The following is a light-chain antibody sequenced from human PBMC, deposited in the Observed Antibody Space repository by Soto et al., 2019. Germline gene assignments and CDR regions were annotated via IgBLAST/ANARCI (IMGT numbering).Light chain of an antibody. CDR2: GAS. CDR1: QSVSSSY. CDR3: QQXGNSPRLT. V-gene: IGKV3-20*01. Sequence: VMTQSPATLSLSPGESATLSCRDSQSVSSSYLAWYQQKPRQVPRLIIYGASSRATGIPDRFSGSGSGTDFTLTISSLEPEDFAVYYCQQXGNSPRLTFGGGTKVDIK. J-gene: IGKJ4*01.